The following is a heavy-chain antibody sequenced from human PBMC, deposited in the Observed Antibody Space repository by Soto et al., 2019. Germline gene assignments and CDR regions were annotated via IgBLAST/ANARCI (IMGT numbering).Heavy chain of an antibody. V-gene: IGHV4-39*01. J-gene: IGHJ3*01. CDR1: GGSISNSYY. CDR3: ARHGPICGGSCHDAFDV. Sequence: QLHLQESGPGLVKPSETLSLTCTVSGGSISNSYYWGWIRQPPGKALEWIGSVYYRGSTNYSPSLQSRVTISVDTSKHQFSLKVNSVTGADTGVYSCARHGPICGGSCHDAFDVWGQGTIVTVSS. D-gene: IGHD2-21*01. CDR2: VYYRGST.